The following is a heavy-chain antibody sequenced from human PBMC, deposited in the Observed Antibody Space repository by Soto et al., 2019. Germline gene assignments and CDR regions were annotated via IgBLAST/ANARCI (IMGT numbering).Heavy chain of an antibody. V-gene: IGHV5-10-1*01. CDR2: IDPSDSYI. CDR3: ARTRGQKCNGGNCYFGMDV. CDR1: GYSFNSYW. J-gene: IGHJ6*02. Sequence: LKISCKGSGYSFNSYWISWVRQMPGKGLEWMGRIDPSDSYINYNPSFQGHVTISADKSISTAYLQWSSLKASDTAMYYCARTRGQKCNGGNCYFGMDVWGQGTTVTVSS. D-gene: IGHD2-15*01.